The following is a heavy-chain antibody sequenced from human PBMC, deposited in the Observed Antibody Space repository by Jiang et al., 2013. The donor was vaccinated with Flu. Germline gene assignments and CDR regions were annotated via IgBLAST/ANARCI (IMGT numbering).Heavy chain of an antibody. CDR2: IHHSGTT. CDR1: GESITSESW. V-gene: IGHV4-4*02. D-gene: IGHD3-22*01. Sequence: PGLVKPSGTLSLTCAVSGESITSESWWSWVRQPPGKGLEWIGEIHHSGTTNYNLSLSSRVAISVDKSKDQFSLKLTSVTAADTAFYYCARNGYYSHDYWGQGTLVTVSS. CDR3: ARNGYYSHDY. J-gene: IGHJ4*02.